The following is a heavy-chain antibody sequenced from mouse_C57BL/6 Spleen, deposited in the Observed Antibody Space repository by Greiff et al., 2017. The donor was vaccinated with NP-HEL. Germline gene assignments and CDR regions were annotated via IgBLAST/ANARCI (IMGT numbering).Heavy chain of an antibody. J-gene: IGHJ2*01. D-gene: IGHD1-1*02. Sequence: VQVVESGPELVKPGASVKISCKASGYAFSSSWMNWVKQRPGKGLEWIGRIYPGDGDTNYNGKFKGKATLTADKSSSTAYMQLSSLTSEDSAVYFCATYGVDYWGQGTTLTVSS. CDR1: GYAFSSSW. CDR2: IYPGDGDT. V-gene: IGHV1-82*01. CDR3: ATYGVDY.